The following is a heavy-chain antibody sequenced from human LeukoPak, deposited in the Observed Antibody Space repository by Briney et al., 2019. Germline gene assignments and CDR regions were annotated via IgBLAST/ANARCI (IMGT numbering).Heavy chain of an antibody. D-gene: IGHD3-10*01. CDR1: GFTFSDYW. J-gene: IGHJ4*02. CDR2: IKQDGSQR. V-gene: IGHV3-7*03. CDR3: AKALLLFSSDYFDY. Sequence: GGSLRLSCTASGFTFSDYWMTWVRQAPGKGPEWVANIKQDGSQRYYVDSVRGRFTISRDNAKNSLFLQMNGLRAEDTAVYYCAKALLLFSSDYFDYWGQGTLVTVSS.